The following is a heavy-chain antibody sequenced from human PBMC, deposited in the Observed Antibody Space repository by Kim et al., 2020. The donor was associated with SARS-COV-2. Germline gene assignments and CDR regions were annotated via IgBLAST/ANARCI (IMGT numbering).Heavy chain of an antibody. J-gene: IGHJ3*02. CDR1: GGSFSGYY. V-gene: IGHV4-34*01. Sequence: SETLSLTCAVYGGSFSGYYWSWIRQPPGKGLEWIGEINHSGSTNYNPSLKSRVTISVDTSKNQFSLKLSSVTAADTAVYYCARVGEAAAGTTGDAFDIWGQGTMVTVSS. CDR3: ARVGEAAAGTTGDAFDI. D-gene: IGHD6-13*01. CDR2: INHSGST.